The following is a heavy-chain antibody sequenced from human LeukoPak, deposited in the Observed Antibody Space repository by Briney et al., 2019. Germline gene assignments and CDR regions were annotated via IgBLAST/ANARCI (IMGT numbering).Heavy chain of an antibody. CDR3: ARDRVYGSGSSDY. Sequence: GRSRRLSSIAAGFTFTSHWTRCVSQVPRKVMGWVARINGDGSGTNHADSVKGRFTISRDNAKNTLYLQMNSLRVEDTAVYYCARDRVYGSGSSDYWGQGTLVTVSS. CDR2: INGDGSGT. D-gene: IGHD3-10*01. J-gene: IGHJ4*02. CDR1: GFTFTSHW. V-gene: IGHV3-74*01.